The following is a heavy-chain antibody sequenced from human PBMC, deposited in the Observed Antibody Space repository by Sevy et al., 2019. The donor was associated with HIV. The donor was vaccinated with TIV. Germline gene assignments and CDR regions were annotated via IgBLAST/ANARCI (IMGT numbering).Heavy chain of an antibody. D-gene: IGHD6-19*01. V-gene: IGHV3-74*01. Sequence: GGSLRLSCAASGFTFSSYWMHWVRQAPGKGLVWVSRINSDGSSTSYADSVKGRFTISRENAKNTLYLQMNSLRAEDTAVHYYARDKSGYSSGWEVRYYYYGMDVWGQGTTVTVSS. CDR2: INSDGSST. CDR1: GFTFSSYW. J-gene: IGHJ6*02. CDR3: ARDKSGYSSGWEVRYYYYGMDV.